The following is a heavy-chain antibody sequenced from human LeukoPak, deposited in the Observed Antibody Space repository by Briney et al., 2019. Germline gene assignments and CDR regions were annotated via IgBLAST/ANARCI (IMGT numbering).Heavy chain of an antibody. J-gene: IGHJ4*02. CDR1: GFTFSSYA. CDR3: AKHQISSSWYAY. Sequence: GGSLRLSCAASGFTFSSYAMSWVRQAPGKGLEWVSAISATGGSTNYADSVKGRFTISRDNSENTLFLQMHSLGAEDSAVYYCAKHQISSSWYAYWGQGLLVTVSS. V-gene: IGHV3-23*01. D-gene: IGHD6-13*01. CDR2: ISATGGST.